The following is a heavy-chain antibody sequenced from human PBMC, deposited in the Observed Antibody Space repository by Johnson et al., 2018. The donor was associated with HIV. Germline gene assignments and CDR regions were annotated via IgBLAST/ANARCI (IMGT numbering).Heavy chain of an antibody. Sequence: QVQLVESGGGVVQPGGSLRLSCVASGFSFSHYGMHWVRQGPGKGLEWVAFIPYDGSKTYYGDSVKGRLTISRDNSKNTLYLQMNSLRAEDTATYYWARLPGGYNRDTVIIWGQGTMVTVSS. J-gene: IGHJ3*02. D-gene: IGHD3-16*02. CDR3: ARLPGGYNRDTVII. CDR1: GFSFSHYG. V-gene: IGHV3-30*02. CDR2: IPYDGSKT.